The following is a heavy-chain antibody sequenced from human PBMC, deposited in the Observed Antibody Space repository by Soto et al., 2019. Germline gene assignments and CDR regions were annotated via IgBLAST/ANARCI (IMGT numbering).Heavy chain of an antibody. Sequence: QLQLQESGPGLVKPSETLSLTCTVSGGSISSSSYYWGWIHQPPGKGLEWIGSIYYSGSTYYNPSLKSRVTISVDTSKNQFSLKLSSVTAADTAVYYCARLAGIIAARPRWFDPWGQGTLVTVSS. D-gene: IGHD6-6*01. CDR1: GGSISSSSYY. CDR3: ARLAGIIAARPRWFDP. V-gene: IGHV4-39*01. CDR2: IYYSGST. J-gene: IGHJ5*02.